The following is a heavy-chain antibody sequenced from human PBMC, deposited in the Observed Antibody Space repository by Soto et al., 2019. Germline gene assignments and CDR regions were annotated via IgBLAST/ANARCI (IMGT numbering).Heavy chain of an antibody. D-gene: IGHD4-17*01. V-gene: IGHV4-30-4*01. CDR2: IYYSGTT. CDR1: GASISTDDYY. J-gene: IGHJ6*02. Sequence: QVQLQESGPGLVKPSQTLSLTCTVSGASISTDDYYWSWIRQPPGKGLEWIAYIYYSGTTYYNPSLKSPVTISVDTSKNQFSLRLSSVTAADTAVYSCARGPGRVTSPYYHGMDVWGQGTTVTVSS. CDR3: ARGPGRVTSPYYHGMDV.